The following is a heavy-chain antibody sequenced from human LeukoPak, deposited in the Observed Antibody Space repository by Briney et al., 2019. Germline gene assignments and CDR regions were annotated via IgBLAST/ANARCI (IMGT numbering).Heavy chain of an antibody. Sequence: ASVKVSCKASGYTFTGYYMHWVRQAPGQGLEWMGWINPNSGGTNYAQKFQGRVTMTRDTSISTAYMELSRLRSDDTAVYYCARDFYCSSTSCPTSFDYWGQGTLVTVSS. J-gene: IGHJ4*02. V-gene: IGHV1-2*02. D-gene: IGHD2-2*01. CDR1: GYTFTGYY. CDR2: INPNSGGT. CDR3: ARDFYCSSTSCPTSFDY.